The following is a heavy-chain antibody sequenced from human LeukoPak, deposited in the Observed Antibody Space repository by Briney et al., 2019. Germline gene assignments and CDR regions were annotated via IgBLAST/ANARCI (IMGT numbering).Heavy chain of an antibody. D-gene: IGHD6-6*01. V-gene: IGHV6-1*01. Sequence: SQTLSLTCAISGDSVSSNSAAWHWIRQSPSRGLEWLGRTYYRSKWYNDYAVSVKSRITINADTSKNQFSLQLSSVTPEDTAVYYCARVDRIAARPFDYWGQGTLVTVSS. CDR2: TYYRSKWYN. CDR3: ARVDRIAARPFDY. CDR1: GDSVSSNSAA. J-gene: IGHJ4*02.